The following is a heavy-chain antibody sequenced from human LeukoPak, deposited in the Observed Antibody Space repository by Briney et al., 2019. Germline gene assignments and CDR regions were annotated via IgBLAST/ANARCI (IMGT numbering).Heavy chain of an antibody. Sequence: PGGSLRLSCAASGFTVSSNYMSWVRQAPGKGLGWVSVIYSGGSTYYADSVKGRFSISRDNSKNTLYLQMDSLRGEDTAVYYCAKDFRIGYSAHFDYWGQGALVTVSS. J-gene: IGHJ4*02. CDR1: GFTVSSNY. CDR2: IYSGGST. D-gene: IGHD2-21*01. CDR3: AKDFRIGYSAHFDY. V-gene: IGHV3-53*01.